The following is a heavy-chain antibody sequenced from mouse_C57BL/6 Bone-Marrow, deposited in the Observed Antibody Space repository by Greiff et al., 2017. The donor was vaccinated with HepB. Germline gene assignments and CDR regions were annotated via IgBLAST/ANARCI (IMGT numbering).Heavy chain of an antibody. CDR1: GFNIKDDY. CDR3: TTLLYPLFDY. J-gene: IGHJ2*01. D-gene: IGHD2-12*01. V-gene: IGHV14-4*01. CDR2: IDPENGDT. Sequence: EVQLQQSGAELVRPGASVKLSCTASGFNIKDDYMHWVKQRPEQGLEWIGWIDPENGDTEYASKFQGKATITADTSSNTAYLQLSSLTSEDTAVYYCTTLLYPLFDYWGQGTTLTVSS.